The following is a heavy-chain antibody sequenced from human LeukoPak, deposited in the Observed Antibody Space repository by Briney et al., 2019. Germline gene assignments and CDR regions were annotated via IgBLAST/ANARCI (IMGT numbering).Heavy chain of an antibody. CDR1: GFTFSSYG. Sequence: PGGSLRLSCAASGFTFSSYGMHRVRQAPGKGLEWVAVISYDGSNKYYADSVKGRFTISRDNSKNTLYLQMNSLRAEDTAVYYCAKDEVYYYDSSGYSDWGQGTLVTVSS. CDR2: ISYDGSNK. D-gene: IGHD3-22*01. J-gene: IGHJ4*02. V-gene: IGHV3-30*18. CDR3: AKDEVYYYDSSGYSD.